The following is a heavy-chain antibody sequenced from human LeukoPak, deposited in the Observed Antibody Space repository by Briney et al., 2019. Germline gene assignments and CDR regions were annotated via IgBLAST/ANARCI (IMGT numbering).Heavy chain of an antibody. V-gene: IGHV4-34*01. Sequence: SETLSLTCAVYGGSFSGYYWSWIRQPPGKGLEWIGEINHSGSTNYNPSLKSRVTISVDTSKNQFSLKLSSATAADTAVYYCARGLGSGSRLIPWGQGTLVTVSS. CDR2: INHSGST. D-gene: IGHD1-26*01. CDR3: ARGLGSGSRLIP. J-gene: IGHJ5*02. CDR1: GGSFSGYY.